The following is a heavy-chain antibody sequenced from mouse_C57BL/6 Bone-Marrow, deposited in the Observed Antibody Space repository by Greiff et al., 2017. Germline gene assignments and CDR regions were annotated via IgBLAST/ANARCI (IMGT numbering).Heavy chain of an antibody. Sequence: QVQLQQPGAELVKPGASVKMSCKASGYTFTSYWITWVKQRPGQGLEWIGGIYPGSGSTNYTEKFKSKATLTVDTSSSTAYMQLSSLTSEDSAVYYCARCLYYYAMDYWGQGTSVTVSS. CDR1: GYTFTSYW. V-gene: IGHV1-55*01. CDR3: ARCLYYYAMDY. CDR2: IYPGSGST. J-gene: IGHJ4*01.